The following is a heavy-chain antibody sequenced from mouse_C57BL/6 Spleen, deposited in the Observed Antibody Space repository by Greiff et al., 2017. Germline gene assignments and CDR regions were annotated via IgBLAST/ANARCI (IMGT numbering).Heavy chain of an antibody. V-gene: IGHV1-55*01. J-gene: IGHJ2*01. D-gene: IGHD3-2*02. Sequence: QVQLQQPGAELVKPGASVKMSCKASGYTFTSYWITWVKQRPGQGLEWIGDIYPGSGSTNYNEKFKSKATLTVDTSSSTAYMQLSSLTSEDSAVYYCARQDSSGLRWHYFDYWGQGTTLTVSS. CDR2: IYPGSGST. CDR3: ARQDSSGLRWHYFDY. CDR1: GYTFTSYW.